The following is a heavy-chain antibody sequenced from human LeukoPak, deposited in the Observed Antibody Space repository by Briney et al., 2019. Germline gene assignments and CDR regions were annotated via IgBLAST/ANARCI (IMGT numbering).Heavy chain of an antibody. CDR3: ARTSSGVYYFDY. V-gene: IGHV4-38-2*02. J-gene: IGHJ4*02. CDR1: GHSISSGYY. D-gene: IGHD3-22*01. Sequence: SETLSLTCTVSGHSISSGYYWGWIRQPPGKGLEWIGSIYHSGSTYYNPSLKSRVTISVDTSKNQFSLKLSSVTAADTAVYYCARTSSGVYYFDYWGQGTLVTVSS. CDR2: IYHSGST.